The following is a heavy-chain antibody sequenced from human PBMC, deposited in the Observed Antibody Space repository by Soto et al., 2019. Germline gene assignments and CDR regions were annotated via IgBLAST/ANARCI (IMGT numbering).Heavy chain of an antibody. Sequence: SETLSLTCTVSGGSISSSSYYWGWIRQPPGKGLEWIGSIYYSGSTYYNPSLKSRVTISVDTSKNQFSLKLSSVTAADTAVYYCARHVGQNYYGSGSYPYYFDYWGQGTLVTVSS. V-gene: IGHV4-39*01. CDR1: GGSISSSSYY. D-gene: IGHD3-10*01. CDR2: IYYSGST. CDR3: ARHVGQNYYGSGSYPYYFDY. J-gene: IGHJ4*02.